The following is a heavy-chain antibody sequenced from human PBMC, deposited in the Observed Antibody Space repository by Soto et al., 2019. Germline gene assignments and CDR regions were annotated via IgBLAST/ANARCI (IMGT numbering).Heavy chain of an antibody. CDR2: ISGSGDTT. J-gene: IGHJ4*02. V-gene: IGHV3-23*01. Sequence: EVQLLESGGALVHPGGSLRLFCAASGFTFSSYAMSWVRQAPGKGLEWVSAISGSGDTTVYADSVKGRFTISRDSSKNTLYLQMNSLRAEDTAVYSCARTNTVTANFDYWGQGTLVTVSS. CDR3: ARTNTVTANFDY. CDR1: GFTFSSYA. D-gene: IGHD4-17*01.